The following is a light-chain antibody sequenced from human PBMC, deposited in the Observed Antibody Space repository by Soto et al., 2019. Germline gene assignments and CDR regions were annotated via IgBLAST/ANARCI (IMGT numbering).Light chain of an antibody. V-gene: IGKV3-15*01. Sequence: ETVMTQSPATLSVSPGERATLSCRAIQSVYSSLAWYQQKPGKDPRLLIYGASTRATGIPARFSGSGYGTEFTLTISRLQSEDFAVSYCQQYNNWPPWTFGQGTKVDI. CDR2: GAS. CDR1: QSVYSS. J-gene: IGKJ1*01. CDR3: QQYNNWPPWT.